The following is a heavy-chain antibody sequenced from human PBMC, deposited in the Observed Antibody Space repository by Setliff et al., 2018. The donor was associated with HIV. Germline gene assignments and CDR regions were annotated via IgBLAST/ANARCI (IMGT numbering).Heavy chain of an antibody. CDR3: ARAEIYYCTGGNCAQGAFDI. J-gene: IGHJ3*02. D-gene: IGHD2-15*01. CDR1: GYTFTGYF. V-gene: IGHV1-2*02. CDR2: VNPDSGDT. Sequence: ASVKVSCKTSGYTFTGYFIHWVRQAPGQGLEWMGWVNPDSGDTNYAQKFQGRVTMSSDTSINTAYMELSRLRSDDTAMYYCARAEIYYCTGGNCAQGAFDIWGQGTMVTVSS.